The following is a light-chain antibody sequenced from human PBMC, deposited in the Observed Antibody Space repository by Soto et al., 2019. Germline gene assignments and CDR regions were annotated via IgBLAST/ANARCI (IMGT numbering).Light chain of an antibody. V-gene: IGKV1-5*01. CDR3: QQNFSIPIT. CDR1: QSISHW. Sequence: HMTPSPATLSASVGDSVTITCRASQSISHWLAWYQQKPGKAPKLLISAASSLESGVPSRFSGSGSGTHFTLTITGLQPADFATYYCQQNFSIPITFGQGTRLEIK. CDR2: AAS. J-gene: IGKJ5*01.